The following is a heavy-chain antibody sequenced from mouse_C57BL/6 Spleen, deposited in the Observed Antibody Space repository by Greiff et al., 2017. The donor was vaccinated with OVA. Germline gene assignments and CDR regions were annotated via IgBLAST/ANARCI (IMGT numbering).Heavy chain of an antibody. V-gene: IGHV1-76*01. CDR3: ARGVITTNAMDY. CDR1: GYTFTDYY. Sequence: QVQLQQSGAELVRPGASVKLSCKASGYTFTDYYINWVKQRPGQGLEWIARIYPGSGNTYYNEKFKGKATLTAEKSSSTAYMQLSSLTSEDSAVYFCARGVITTNAMDYWGQGTSVTVSS. CDR2: IYPGSGNT. J-gene: IGHJ4*01. D-gene: IGHD1-1*01.